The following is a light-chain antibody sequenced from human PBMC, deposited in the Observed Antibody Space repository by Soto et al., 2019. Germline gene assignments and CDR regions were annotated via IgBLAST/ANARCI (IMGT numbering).Light chain of an antibody. J-gene: IGKJ1*01. CDR3: QQYETFSGT. CDR1: QSVSGW. Sequence: DIHITQAPSTLSASVGDTVTVTCRASQSVSGWLAWYQQKPGEAPKLLIYDASALPRGVPSRFSGSGSGTKFTLTIASMQPDDFANYYCQQYETFSGTFGPGTKVDIK. V-gene: IGKV1-5*01. CDR2: DAS.